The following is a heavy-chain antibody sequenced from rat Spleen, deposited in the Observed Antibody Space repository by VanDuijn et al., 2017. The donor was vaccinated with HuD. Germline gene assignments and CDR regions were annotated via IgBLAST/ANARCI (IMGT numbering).Heavy chain of an antibody. CDR2: IIYDGSRT. V-gene: IGHV5S10*01. CDR3: VRHEAVTGYFDY. J-gene: IGHJ2*01. Sequence: EVQLVESGGGLVQPGRSLKLSCAASGFTFSDYNMAWVRQAPKKGLEWVATIIYDGSRTYYRDSVKGRFTISRDNAKSTLYLQMDSLRSEDTASYYCVRHEAVTGYFDYWGQGVMVTVSS. D-gene: IGHD1-1*01. CDR1: GFTFSDYN.